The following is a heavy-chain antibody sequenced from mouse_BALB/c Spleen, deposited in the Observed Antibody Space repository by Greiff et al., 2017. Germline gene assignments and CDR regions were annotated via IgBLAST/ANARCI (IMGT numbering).Heavy chain of an antibody. V-gene: IGHV1-69*02. Sequence: VQLQQPGAELVKPGASVKLSCKASGYTFTSYWMHWVKQRPGQGLEWIGEIDPSDSYTNYNQKFKGKATLTVDKSSSTAYMQLSSPTSEDSAVYYCARNDAMDYWGQGTSVTVSS. CDR1: GYTFTSYW. J-gene: IGHJ4*01. CDR3: ARNDAMDY. CDR2: IDPSDSYT.